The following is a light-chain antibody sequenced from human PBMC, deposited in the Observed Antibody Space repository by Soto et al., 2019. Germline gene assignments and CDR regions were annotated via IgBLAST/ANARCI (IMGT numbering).Light chain of an antibody. V-gene: IGKV3-20*01. CDR3: QQYGSLSWT. Sequence: EFVLTQSPGTLSLSPGERATLSCRASQSISNNYLAWYQQKPGQAPRLLIYGASSRATGIPDRFSGSGSGTDFILTISRLEPEDFAVYHCQQYGSLSWTFGQGTKVDIK. CDR1: QSISNNY. CDR2: GAS. J-gene: IGKJ1*01.